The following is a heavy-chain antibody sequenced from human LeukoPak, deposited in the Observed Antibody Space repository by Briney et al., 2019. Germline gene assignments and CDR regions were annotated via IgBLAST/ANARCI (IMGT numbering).Heavy chain of an antibody. Sequence: TGGSLRLSCAASGFTVSSNYMSWVRQAPGKELEWVSVIYSGGSTYYADSVKGRFTISRDNSKNTLYLQMNSLRAEDTAVYYCARGLNSKYYYHSSGYGFDYWGQGTLVTVSS. D-gene: IGHD3-22*01. CDR1: GFTVSSNY. V-gene: IGHV3-66*01. J-gene: IGHJ4*02. CDR3: ARGLNSKYYYHSSGYGFDY. CDR2: IYSGGST.